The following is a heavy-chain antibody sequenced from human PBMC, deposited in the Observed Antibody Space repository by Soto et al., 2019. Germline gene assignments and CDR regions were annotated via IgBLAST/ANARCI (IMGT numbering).Heavy chain of an antibody. Sequence: PSETLSLTCTVSGGFVSSASYFWSWIRQPPGKEMEFIAYVYYTGTTEYSPSLKSRASISLDTSKNQFSLNLSSVTTADTAVYYCARITMVRAYGAFDIWGQGTMVTVSS. V-gene: IGHV4-61*01. CDR3: ARITMVRAYGAFDI. D-gene: IGHD3-10*01. CDR2: VYYTGTT. CDR1: GGFVSSASYF. J-gene: IGHJ3*02.